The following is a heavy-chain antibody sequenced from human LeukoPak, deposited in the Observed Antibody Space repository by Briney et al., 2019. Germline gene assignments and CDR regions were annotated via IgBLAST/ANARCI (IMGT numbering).Heavy chain of an antibody. J-gene: IGHJ4*02. CDR1: GFTFSSYE. CDR2: ISTSGNTI. D-gene: IGHD6-19*01. V-gene: IGHV3-48*03. CDR3: ARGPLIAVAGTGY. Sequence: PGGSLVLSCAASGFTFSSYEMNWGRQAPGKGLEWVSYISTSGNTIYYADSVKGRFTMSRDNAKNSLFLQMDSLKADDTAVYHCARGPLIAVAGTGYWGQGTLVTVSS.